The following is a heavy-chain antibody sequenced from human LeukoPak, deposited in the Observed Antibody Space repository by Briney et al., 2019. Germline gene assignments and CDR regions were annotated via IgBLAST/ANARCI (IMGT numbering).Heavy chain of an antibody. CDR2: IYYSGST. V-gene: IGHV4-59*04. CDR3: ARQEAISATDYYGMDV. Sequence: SETLSLTCTVSGGSISSDYWSWIRQSPGKGLEWIGTIYYSGSTYYNPSLKSRVTISVDTSKNQLSLKLSSVTAADTAVYYCARQEAISATDYYGMDVWGQGTTVTVSS. J-gene: IGHJ6*02. CDR1: GGSISSDY.